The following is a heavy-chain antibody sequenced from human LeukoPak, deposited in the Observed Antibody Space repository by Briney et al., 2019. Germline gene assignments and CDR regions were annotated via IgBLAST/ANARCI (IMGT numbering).Heavy chain of an antibody. D-gene: IGHD2-2*01. V-gene: IGHV1-69*13. Sequence: ASVKVSCKASGGTFSSYAISWVRQAPGQGLEWMGGIIPIFGTANYAQKVQGRVTITADESTSTAYMELSSLRSEDTAVYYCARDTERPYCSSTSCYGAFDIWGQGTMVTVSS. J-gene: IGHJ3*02. CDR2: IIPIFGTA. CDR1: GGTFSSYA. CDR3: ARDTERPYCSSTSCYGAFDI.